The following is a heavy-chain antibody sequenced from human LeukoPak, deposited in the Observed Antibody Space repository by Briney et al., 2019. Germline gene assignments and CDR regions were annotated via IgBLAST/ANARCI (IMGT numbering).Heavy chain of an antibody. V-gene: IGHV3-53*01. J-gene: IGHJ2*01. D-gene: IGHD4-23*01. CDR3: ARESPNDYGGRPYGFSYWYFDL. Sequence: GGSLRLSCVASGFTFSSYAMRWVRQAPGKGLEWVSVIYSGGSTYYADSVKGRFTISRDNSKNTLYLQMSGLRAEDTAVYYCARESPNDYGGRPYGFSYWYFDLWGRGTLVTVSS. CDR2: IYSGGST. CDR1: GFTFSSYA.